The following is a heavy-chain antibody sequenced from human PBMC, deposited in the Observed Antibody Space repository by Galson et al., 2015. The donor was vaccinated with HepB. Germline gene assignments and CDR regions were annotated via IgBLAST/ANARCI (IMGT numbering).Heavy chain of an antibody. J-gene: IGHJ4*02. CDR3: ARNLYSGADYSVDY. D-gene: IGHD4-11*01. CDR2: ISGNSNYI. CDR1: GFTFSTYS. Sequence: SPRLSCAASGFTFSTYSMNWVRQTPGKGLEWVSSISGNSNYIYHADSVKGRFTISRDNAKNSLYLQMDSLRAEDTALYYCARNLYSGADYSVDYWGQGTLVTVSS. V-gene: IGHV3-21*01.